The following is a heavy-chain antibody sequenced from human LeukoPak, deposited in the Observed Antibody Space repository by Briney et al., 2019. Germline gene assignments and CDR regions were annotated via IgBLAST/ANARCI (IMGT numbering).Heavy chain of an antibody. V-gene: IGHV3-11*03. CDR2: IGTSSSYI. J-gene: IGHJ4*02. D-gene: IGHD3-22*01. Sequence: GGSLRLSCAASGFTFSDHYMGWIRQAPGKGLQWVSYIGTSSSYIYYADSVKGRFTISRDNAKNSLYLQMNSLRAEDTAVYYCARHSSGYYYFDYWGQGTLVTVSS. CDR1: GFTFSDHY. CDR3: ARHSSGYYYFDY.